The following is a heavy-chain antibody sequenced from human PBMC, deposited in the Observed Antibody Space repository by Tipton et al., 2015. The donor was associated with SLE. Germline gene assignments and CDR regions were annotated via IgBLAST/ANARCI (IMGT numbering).Heavy chain of an antibody. CDR3: ARGGNRRIDY. D-gene: IGHD3-16*02. J-gene: IGHJ4*02. CDR2: VFHSGSA. CDR1: GGSLSGYY. Sequence: TLSLTCAVYGGSLSGYYWTWIRQSPGKGLEWIGEVFHSGSANYNPSLESRATISVDTSKNEFSLTLNSVTAADTAVYYCARGGNRRIDYWDEGALVTVSS. V-gene: IGHV4-34*01.